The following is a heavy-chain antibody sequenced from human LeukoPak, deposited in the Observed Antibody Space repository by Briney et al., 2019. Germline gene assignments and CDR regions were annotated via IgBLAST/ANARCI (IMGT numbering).Heavy chain of an antibody. Sequence: GGSLRLSCAASGFTLSTYDMSWVRQTPGKGLEWVAATSSSDAGTYHADSVRGGFTISRDNSKNTLYLQMNSLRAEDAAVYFCAKAPVTSCRGAYCYPFDSWGQGTLVTVSS. V-gene: IGHV3-23*01. CDR1: GFTLSTYD. CDR3: AKAPVTSCRGAYCYPFDS. J-gene: IGHJ4*02. CDR2: TSSSDAGT. D-gene: IGHD2-21*01.